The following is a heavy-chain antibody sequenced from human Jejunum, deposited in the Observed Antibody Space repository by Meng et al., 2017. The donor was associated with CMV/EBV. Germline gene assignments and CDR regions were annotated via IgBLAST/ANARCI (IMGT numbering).Heavy chain of an antibody. CDR2: IYYNGNA. CDR1: GDSISSGDYS. Sequence: QVQLQGLGPRLVKPSQTLSLPCPVSGDSISSGDYSWNWIRQSPGKGLEWIGYIYYNGNAYYNPSLQSRVSISVDTSRNEFSLNLNSVTAADTALYFCARGGIFRGIDYWGQGTLVTVSS. J-gene: IGHJ4*02. D-gene: IGHD3-10*01. CDR3: ARGGIFRGIDY. V-gene: IGHV4-30-4*08.